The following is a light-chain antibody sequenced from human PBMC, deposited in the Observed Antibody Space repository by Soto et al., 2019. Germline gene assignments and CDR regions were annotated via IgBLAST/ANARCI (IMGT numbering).Light chain of an antibody. CDR2: DAS. J-gene: IGKJ4*01. CDR1: QSVGSD. Sequence: EIVMTQSPATLSVSPGERATLSCRASQSVGSDLAWYQQKPGQAPRLLIYDASSRATGIPDRFSGSGSGTDFTLTISRLEPEDFAVYYCQQYGSSPLTFGGGTKVDIK. V-gene: IGKV3-20*01. CDR3: QQYGSSPLT.